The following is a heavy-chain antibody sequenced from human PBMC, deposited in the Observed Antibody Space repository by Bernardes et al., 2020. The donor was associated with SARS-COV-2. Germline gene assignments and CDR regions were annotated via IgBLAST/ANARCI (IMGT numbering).Heavy chain of an antibody. CDR2: INEDGRVI. CDR1: GFSVSAYW. D-gene: IGHD2-15*01. V-gene: IGHV3-74*01. J-gene: IGHJ4*02. CDR3: ARDFGGNSDY. Sequence: GGSLRVSCAASGFSVSAYWMHWVRQAPGEGLVWVSRINEDGRVIDYADSVKGRFTISRDIADNTLYLQMNSLRVEDTAVYYCARDFGGNSDYWGQGTLVTVSS.